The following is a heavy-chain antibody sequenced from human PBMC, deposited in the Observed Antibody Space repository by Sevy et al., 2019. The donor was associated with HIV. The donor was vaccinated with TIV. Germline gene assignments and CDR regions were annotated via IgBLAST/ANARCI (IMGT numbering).Heavy chain of an antibody. CDR1: GFTFDDYA. J-gene: IGHJ5*02. CDR2: ISWSSANI. V-gene: IGHV3-9*01. CDR3: VKAPYSTSSPGWFDP. Sequence: GGYLRLSCAASGFTFDDYAMHWVRQAPGKGLEWVSSISWSSANIGYADSVKGRFSISRDNAKNSLYLQMNSLRTEDTAFYYCVKAPYSTSSPGWFDPWGQGTLVTVSS. D-gene: IGHD6-13*01.